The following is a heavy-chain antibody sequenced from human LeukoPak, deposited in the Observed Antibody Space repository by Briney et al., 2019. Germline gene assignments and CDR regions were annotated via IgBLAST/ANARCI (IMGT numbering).Heavy chain of an antibody. CDR2: INHSGST. CDR1: GGSISSSSYY. D-gene: IGHD4-17*01. V-gene: IGHV4-39*07. J-gene: IGHJ4*02. Sequence: PSETLSLTCTVSGGSISSSSYYWSWIRQPPGKGLEWIGEINHSGSTNYNPSLKSRVTISVDTSKNQFSLKLSSVTAADTAVYYCARGLSRNTVTTFYYWGQGTLVTVSS. CDR3: ARGLSRNTVTTFYY.